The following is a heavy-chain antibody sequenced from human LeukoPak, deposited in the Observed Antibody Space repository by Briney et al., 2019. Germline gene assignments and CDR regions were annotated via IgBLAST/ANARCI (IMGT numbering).Heavy chain of an antibody. V-gene: IGHV1-2*02. CDR1: GYIFTGYY. Sequence: ASVNVSCKASGYIFTGYYMHWVRQAPGQALEWIVGINPNSCCTKYAQKIHGRVTMTRATSISTAYMEHRRMRSYDTAVYYCAKDTRYSGSYYDYWGQGTLVTVSS. CDR2: INPNSCCT. J-gene: IGHJ4*02. D-gene: IGHD1-26*01. CDR3: AKDTRYSGSYYDY.